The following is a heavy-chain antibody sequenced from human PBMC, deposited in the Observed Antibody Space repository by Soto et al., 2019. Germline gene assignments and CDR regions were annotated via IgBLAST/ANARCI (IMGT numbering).Heavy chain of an antibody. CDR1: GGTFSSYA. V-gene: IGHV1-69*12. Sequence: QVQLVQSGAEVKKPGSSVKVSCKASGGTFSSYAITWVRQAPGQGPEWMGGISPIFGTANYAQKFQGRVTITADEPTSTAYMALSSLRSEDTAVYSFARDRGPVSGYHPYWFDPWGQGTLVTVSS. D-gene: IGHD3-22*01. J-gene: IGHJ5*02. CDR2: ISPIFGTA. CDR3: ARDRGPVSGYHPYWFDP.